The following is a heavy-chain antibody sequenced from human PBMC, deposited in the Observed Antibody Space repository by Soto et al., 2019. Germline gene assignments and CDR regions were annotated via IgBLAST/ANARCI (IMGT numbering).Heavy chain of an antibody. V-gene: IGHV3-53*01. J-gene: IGHJ4*02. CDR1: GFTVSSNY. Sequence: LSLSCAASGFTVSSNYMSWVRQAPGKGLEWVSVIYSGGSTYYADSVKGRFTISRDNSKNTLYLQMNSLRAEDTAVYYCARVSPIYGDYDHFDYWGQGTLVTVSS. CDR2: IYSGGST. D-gene: IGHD4-17*01. CDR3: ARVSPIYGDYDHFDY.